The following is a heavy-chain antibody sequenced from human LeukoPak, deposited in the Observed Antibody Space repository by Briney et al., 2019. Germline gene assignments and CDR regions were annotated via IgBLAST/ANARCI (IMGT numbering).Heavy chain of an antibody. J-gene: IGHJ4*02. Sequence: ASVKVSCKASGGTFSSYAISWVRQAPGQGLEWMGGIIPIYGTPHSAQKFQGRVTITTDESTSTAFMDLSSLGSEDTAVYYCARYPQGEWLVHRYTGFPDYWGQGTLVTVSS. V-gene: IGHV1-69*05. CDR2: IIPIYGTP. D-gene: IGHD6-19*01. CDR1: GGTFSSYA. CDR3: ARYPQGEWLVHRYTGFPDY.